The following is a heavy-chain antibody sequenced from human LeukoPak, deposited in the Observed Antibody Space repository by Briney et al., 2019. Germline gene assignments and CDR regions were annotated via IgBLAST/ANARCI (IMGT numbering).Heavy chain of an antibody. CDR1: GFTFSNYG. J-gene: IGHJ4*02. CDR3: AKVRERQWLYYFDY. V-gene: IGHV3-33*06. D-gene: IGHD6-19*01. CDR2: IWYDGSNK. Sequence: GRSLRLSCAASGFTFSNYGMHWVRQAPGKGLEWVAVIWYDGSNKYYADSVGRFTISRDNSKNTLYLQMNSLRAEDTAVYYCAKVRERQWLYYFDYWGQGTLVTVSS.